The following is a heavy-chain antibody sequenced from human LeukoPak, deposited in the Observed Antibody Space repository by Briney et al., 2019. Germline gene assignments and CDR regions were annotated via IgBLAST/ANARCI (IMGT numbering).Heavy chain of an antibody. J-gene: IGHJ4*02. V-gene: IGHV3-48*03. D-gene: IGHD5-24*01. CDR1: GFPFSSYA. Sequence: GGSLRLSCAASGFPFSSYAMTWVRLSPGKGLEWVSYISSSGSTIYYGDSVKGRFTMSRDNAKNSLYLQMNSLRAEDTAVYYCARKHAERAHDYWGQGTLVTVSS. CDR2: ISSSGSTI. CDR3: ARKHAERAHDY.